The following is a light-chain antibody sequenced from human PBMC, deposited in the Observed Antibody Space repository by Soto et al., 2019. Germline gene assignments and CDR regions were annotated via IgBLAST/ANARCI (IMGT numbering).Light chain of an antibody. CDR1: QDIRND. CDR3: LQQNTYPPT. V-gene: IGKV1-17*01. CDR2: AAS. J-gene: IGKJ1*01. Sequence: DIQMTQSPSSLSASVGDRVTITCRAGQDIRNDLSWYQQKPGKAPKRLIYAASSLQSGVPSRFSGSGSGTEFTLTISTLQPDDFATYYCLQQNTYPPTFGQGTKVDIK.